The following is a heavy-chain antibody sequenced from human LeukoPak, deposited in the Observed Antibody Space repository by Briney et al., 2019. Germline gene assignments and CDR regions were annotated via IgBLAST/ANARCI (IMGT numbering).Heavy chain of an antibody. Sequence: PSETLSLTCAVYGGSFSGYYWSWIRQPPGKGLEWIGEINHSGSTNYNPSLKSRVTISVDTSKNQFSLKLSSVTAADTAVYYCGGGAPPLMPARPRKVRSGFDPWGQGTWSPSPQ. V-gene: IGHV4-34*01. CDR1: GGSFSGYY. D-gene: IGHD6-6*01. J-gene: IGHJ5*02. CDR2: INHSGST. CDR3: GGGAPPLMPARPRKVRSGFDP.